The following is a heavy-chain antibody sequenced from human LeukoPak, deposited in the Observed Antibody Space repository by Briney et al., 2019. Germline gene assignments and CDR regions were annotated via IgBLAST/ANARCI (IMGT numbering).Heavy chain of an antibody. V-gene: IGHV4-59*01. J-gene: IGHJ4*02. CDR2: FYYSGST. D-gene: IGHD3-10*01. CDR1: GGSISSYY. Sequence: SETLSLTCTVSGGSISSYYWNWIRQPPGKGLEWIGYFYYSGSTNYNPSLKNRVTISVDTSKNQFSLKLSSVTAADTAVYYCARARARYYGSGSYDYWGQGTLVTVSS. CDR3: ARARARYYGSGSYDY.